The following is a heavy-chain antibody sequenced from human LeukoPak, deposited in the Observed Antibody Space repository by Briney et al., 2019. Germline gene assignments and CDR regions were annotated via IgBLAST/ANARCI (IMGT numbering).Heavy chain of an antibody. CDR1: GFTFSSYG. CDR3: ARDNYYGTGDYFDY. CDR2: INWNGGST. J-gene: IGHJ4*02. Sequence: PGGTLRLSCAASGFTFSSYGMSWVRQAPGKGLEWVSGINWNGGSTGYADSVKGRFTISRDNAKNSLYLQMNSLRAEDTALYYCARDNYYGTGDYFDYWGQGTLVTVSS. V-gene: IGHV3-20*04. D-gene: IGHD3-10*01.